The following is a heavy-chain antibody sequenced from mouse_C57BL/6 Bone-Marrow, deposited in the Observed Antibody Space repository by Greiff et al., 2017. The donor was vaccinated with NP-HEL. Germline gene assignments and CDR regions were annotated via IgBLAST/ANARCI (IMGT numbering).Heavy chain of an antibody. CDR2: ISSGGSYT. CDR3: ARPIYDYDAWFAY. Sequence: EVKLEESGGDLVKPGGSLKLSCAASGFTFSSYGMSWVRQTPDKRLEWVATISSGGSYTYYSDSVKGRFTISRDNAKNTLYLQMSSLKSEDTAMYYCARPIYDYDAWFAYWGQGTLVTVSA. V-gene: IGHV5-6*02. CDR1: GFTFSSYG. J-gene: IGHJ3*01. D-gene: IGHD2-4*01.